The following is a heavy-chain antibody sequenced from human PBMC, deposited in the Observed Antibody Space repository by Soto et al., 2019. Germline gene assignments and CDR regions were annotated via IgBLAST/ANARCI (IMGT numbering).Heavy chain of an antibody. CDR1: GVSISSYY. CDR3: ASLQYYYGSGSYPSWFDP. CDR2: IYYSGST. J-gene: IGHJ5*02. Sequence: SETLSLTCTVSGVSISSYYWSWIRQPPGKGLEWIGYIYYSGSTNYNPSLKSRVTISVDTSKNQFSLKLSSVTAADTAVYYCASLQYYYGSGSYPSWFDPWGQGTLVTVSS. D-gene: IGHD3-10*01. V-gene: IGHV4-59*01.